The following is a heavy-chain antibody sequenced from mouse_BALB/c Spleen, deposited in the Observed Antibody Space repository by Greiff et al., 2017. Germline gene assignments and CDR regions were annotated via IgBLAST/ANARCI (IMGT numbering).Heavy chain of an antibody. CDR3: AGGGPVDIDY. V-gene: IGHV1-61*01. CDR1: GYSFTSYC. D-gene: IGHD1-1*02. CDR2: IHPSDSET. J-gene: IGHJ2*01. Sequence: VQLQQSGAELVRPGASVKLSCKASGYSFTSYCMNWVKQRPGQGLEWIGMIHPSDSETWLNQKFKDKATLTVDKSSSTAYMQLSSPTSEDSAVYYCAGGGPVDIDYWGQGTTVTVSA.